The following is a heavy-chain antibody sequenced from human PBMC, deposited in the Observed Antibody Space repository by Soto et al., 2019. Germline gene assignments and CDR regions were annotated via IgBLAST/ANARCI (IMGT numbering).Heavy chain of an antibody. CDR1: GYTFTGYY. V-gene: IGHV1-2*02. D-gene: IGHD3-9*01. J-gene: IGHJ3*02. CDR3: ARLRYFDWLLSPNDPFDI. CDR2: INPNSGGT. Sequence: ASVKVSCKASGYTFTGYYMHWVRHAPGQGXEWMGWINPNSGGTNYAQKFQGRVTMTRDTSISTAYMELSRLRSDDTAVYYCARLRYFDWLLSPNDPFDIWGQGTMVTVSS.